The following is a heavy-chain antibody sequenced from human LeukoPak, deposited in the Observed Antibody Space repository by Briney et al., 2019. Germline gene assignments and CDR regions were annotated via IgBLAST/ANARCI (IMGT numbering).Heavy chain of an antibody. V-gene: IGHV3-21*01. D-gene: IGHD4-23*01. CDR2: ISRSSSYI. J-gene: IGHJ4*02. CDR3: ARGGVSVGGNFDY. Sequence: GALRLSFATSGFTFRSYTINWVRQAPGKGLEWVSSISRSSSYIYYADSMKGRFTISRDNANNSLFLQMNSLRAEDTAVYYCARGGVSVGGNFDYWGQGTLVTVSS. CDR1: GFTFRSYT.